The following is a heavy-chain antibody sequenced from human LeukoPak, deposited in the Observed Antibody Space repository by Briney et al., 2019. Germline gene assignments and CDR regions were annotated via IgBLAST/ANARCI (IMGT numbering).Heavy chain of an antibody. CDR2: INAGNGGT. J-gene: IGHJ4*02. CDR1: GYTFSRYV. Sequence: ASVKVSCKASGYTFSRYVVHWVRQAPGQRPEWMGWINAGNGGTKYSPNFQGRVTITWDRSANTAYMELSSLTSEDTALCYCVRDDCGDTCYPGGYWGQGTLVAVSS. CDR3: VRDDCGDTCYPGGY. V-gene: IGHV1-3*01. D-gene: IGHD2-21*01.